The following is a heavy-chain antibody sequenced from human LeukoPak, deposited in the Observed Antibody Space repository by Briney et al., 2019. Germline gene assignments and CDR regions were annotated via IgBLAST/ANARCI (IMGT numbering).Heavy chain of an antibody. CDR1: GGSISSYY. CDR3: ARSGYYYSSPMYYFDY. Sequence: PSETLSLTCTVSGGSISSYYWSWIRQPAGKGLEWIGRIYTSGSTNYNPSLKSRVTMSVDTSKNQFSLKLSSVTAADTAVYYCARSGYYYSSPMYYFDYWGQGTLVTVSS. CDR2: IYTSGST. V-gene: IGHV4-4*07. J-gene: IGHJ4*02. D-gene: IGHD3-22*01.